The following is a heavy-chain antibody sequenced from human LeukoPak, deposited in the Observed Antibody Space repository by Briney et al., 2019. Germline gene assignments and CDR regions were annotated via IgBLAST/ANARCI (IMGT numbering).Heavy chain of an antibody. CDR3: ASGRFLSFDY. V-gene: IGHV3-23*01. Sequence: PGGSLNLYYAASGFNLNTYSMQRVRQAPGKGLKWVSAITGSGLTTYYADSVKGRFTISRDNSKNTLYLQMNSLRAEDTAVYYCASGRFLSFDYWGQGALVTVSS. D-gene: IGHD3-3*01. CDR2: ITGSGLTT. J-gene: IGHJ4*02. CDR1: GFNLNTYS.